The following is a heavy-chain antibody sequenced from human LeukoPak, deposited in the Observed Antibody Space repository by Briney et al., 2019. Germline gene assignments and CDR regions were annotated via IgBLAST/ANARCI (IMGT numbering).Heavy chain of an antibody. CDR3: ARRSSGYYHFDY. J-gene: IGHJ4*02. V-gene: IGHV4-59*01. CDR2: IYYSGST. CDR1: GGSISSYY. D-gene: IGHD3-22*01. Sequence: SETLSLTCTVSGGSISSYYWSWIRQPPGKGLEWIGYIYYSGSTNYNPSPKSRVTISVDTSKNQFSLKLSSVTAADTAVYYCARRSSGYYHFDYWGQGTLVTVSS.